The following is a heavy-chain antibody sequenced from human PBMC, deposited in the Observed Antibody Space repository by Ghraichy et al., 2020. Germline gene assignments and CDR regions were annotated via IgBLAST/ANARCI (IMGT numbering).Heavy chain of an antibody. Sequence: GGSLRLSCAASGFTFSSNAMSWVRQASGKGLEWVSGISGSGDSTYYAGSVKGRFTISRDNSKNTLYLQMNSLRVEDTAVYFCAKAWAVADTYFDYWGRGTLVTVSS. CDR2: ISGSGDST. J-gene: IGHJ4*02. CDR3: AKAWAVADTYFDY. D-gene: IGHD6-19*01. CDR1: GFTFSSNA. V-gene: IGHV3-23*01.